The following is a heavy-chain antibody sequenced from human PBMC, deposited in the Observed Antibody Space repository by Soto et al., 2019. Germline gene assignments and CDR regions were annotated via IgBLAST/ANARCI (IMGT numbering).Heavy chain of an antibody. V-gene: IGHV3-7*01. CDR2: IKQDGSEK. J-gene: IGHJ5*02. D-gene: IGHD2-15*01. Sequence: PGGSLRLSCAASGFTFSNAWMNWVRQAPGKGLEWVANIKQDGSEKYCVDSVKGRFTISRDNAKSSLYLQMNSLRAEDTAVYYCARHYCSGGTCLFGPWGQGTLVTVSS. CDR1: GFTFSNAW. CDR3: ARHYCSGGTCLFGP.